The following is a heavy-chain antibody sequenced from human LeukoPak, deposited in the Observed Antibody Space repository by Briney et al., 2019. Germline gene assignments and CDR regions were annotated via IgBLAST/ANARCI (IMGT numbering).Heavy chain of an antibody. D-gene: IGHD3-10*01. J-gene: IGHJ4*02. CDR3: AKDSRGHFDY. V-gene: IGHV3-30*04. CDR1: GFTFISYA. CDR2: ISFHGTDT. Sequence: GTSLRLSCAASGFTFISYAIHWVRQAPGKGLEWVAVISFHGTDTFYADSVKGRFTISRDNSKNTLYLQMSSLRGDDTAVYYCAKDSRGHFDYWGQGTLVTVSS.